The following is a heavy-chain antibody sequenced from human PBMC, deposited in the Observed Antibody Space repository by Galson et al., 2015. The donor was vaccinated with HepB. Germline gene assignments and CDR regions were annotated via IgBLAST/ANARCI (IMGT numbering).Heavy chain of an antibody. CDR1: GFTFRSYS. CDR2: ISSSSSYI. V-gene: IGHV3-21*04. D-gene: IGHD2-21*02. J-gene: IGHJ4*02. Sequence: SLRLSCAASGFTFRSYSMNWARQAPGKGLEWVSSISSSSSYIYYADSVKGRFTISRGNAKNSLYLQMNSLRVEDTAIYYCAKGPDGRILVTDVSYWGQGTLVTVSS. CDR3: AKGPDGRILVTDVSY.